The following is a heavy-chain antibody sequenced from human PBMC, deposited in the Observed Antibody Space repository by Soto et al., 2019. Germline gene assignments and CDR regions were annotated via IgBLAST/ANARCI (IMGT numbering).Heavy chain of an antibody. CDR3: ARGGDYGDY. J-gene: IGHJ4*02. V-gene: IGHV1-69*01. Sequence: QVQLVQSGAEVKKPGSSVKVSCKASGGTVSKYPISWVRQAPGQGLEWMGGIIPIFAISRYAQKFQGRITITADESTRTAYMELSSLRSDDTAVYYCARGGDYGDYWGQGTLVTVSS. D-gene: IGHD4-17*01. CDR2: IIPIFAIS. CDR1: GGTVSKYP.